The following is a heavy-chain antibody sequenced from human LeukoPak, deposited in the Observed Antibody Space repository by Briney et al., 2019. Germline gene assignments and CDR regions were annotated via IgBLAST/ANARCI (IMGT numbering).Heavy chain of an antibody. V-gene: IGHV3-7*01. J-gene: IGHJ5*02. D-gene: IGHD3-3*01. CDR3: ARDIADFWSGYSNWFDP. Sequence: GGSLRLSCAASGFTFSSYWMSWVRQAPGKGLEWVANIKQDGSEKYYVDSVKGRFTISRDNAKNSLYLQMNSLRAEDTAVYYCARDIADFWSGYSNWFDPWGQGTLVTVSS. CDR1: GFTFSSYW. CDR2: IKQDGSEK.